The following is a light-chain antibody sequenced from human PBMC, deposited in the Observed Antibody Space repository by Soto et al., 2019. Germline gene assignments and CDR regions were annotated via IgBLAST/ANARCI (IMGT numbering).Light chain of an antibody. Sequence: DIQLTQSPSTLSASVGDRATITCRASQSISSWLAWYQQKPGKAPKLLVYKASSLESGVPSRFSGSGSGTEFTLTISTLQPDDFATYYCQQYEDYPLTFGGGTKVEI. J-gene: IGKJ4*01. CDR1: QSISSW. V-gene: IGKV1-5*03. CDR3: QQYEDYPLT. CDR2: KAS.